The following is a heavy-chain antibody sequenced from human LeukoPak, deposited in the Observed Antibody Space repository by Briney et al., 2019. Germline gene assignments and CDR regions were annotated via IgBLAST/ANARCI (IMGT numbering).Heavy chain of an antibody. J-gene: IGHJ4*02. Sequence: GGSLRLSCAASGFTFSSSAMSWVRQAPGKGLEWVSSISSSSSYIYYADSVKGRFTISRDNAKNSLYLQMNSLRAEDTAVYYCARDGVAELMSALDYWGQGILVTVSS. D-gene: IGHD1-26*01. CDR2: ISSSSSYI. CDR1: GFTFSSSA. V-gene: IGHV3-21*01. CDR3: ARDGVAELMSALDY.